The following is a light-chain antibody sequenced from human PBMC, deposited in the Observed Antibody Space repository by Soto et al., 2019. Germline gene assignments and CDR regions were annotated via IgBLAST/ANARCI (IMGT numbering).Light chain of an antibody. J-gene: IGKJ1*01. CDR1: QSISSW. V-gene: IGKV1-5*03. CDR3: QHYSGDRAT. Sequence: DIQMTQSPSTLSASVGDRVTITCRASQSISSWLAWYQHKPGKAPNLLIYEVSTLHSGVPSRFSGSGSGTEFTLTISSLRPDDFATHYCQHYSGDRATFGQGTKVDIK. CDR2: EVS.